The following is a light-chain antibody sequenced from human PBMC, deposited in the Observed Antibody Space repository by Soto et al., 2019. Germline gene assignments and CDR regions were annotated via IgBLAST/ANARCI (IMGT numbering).Light chain of an antibody. V-gene: IGKV4-1*01. CDR1: QSLLYSTNNTNY. J-gene: IGKJ2*01. CDR3: QQCYSVPYT. CDR2: WAS. Sequence: DTVMTQSPESLAVSLGERATINCKSSQSLLYSTNNTNYLNWYLKKPGQPPKLLIYWASTRESGVPDRFSGSGSRRDFTLTISSLQAEDVAVYYCQQCYSVPYTFGQGTKLDI.